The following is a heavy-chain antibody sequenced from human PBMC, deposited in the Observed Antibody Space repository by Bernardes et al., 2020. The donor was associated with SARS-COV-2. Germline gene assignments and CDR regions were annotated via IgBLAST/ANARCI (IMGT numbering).Heavy chain of an antibody. CDR3: ARSGLIWFGQKFDY. CDR1: GASVSSTDYY. V-gene: IGHV4-61*05. D-gene: IGHD3-10*01. CDR2: IYSNGSP. J-gene: IGHJ4*02. Sequence: SETLSLTCTVSGASVSSTDYYWTWIRQPPGKGLEWIGYIYSNGSPNYSPSLKSRVTISIDKSSNQFSLKLTSVTAADTAVYYCARSGLIWFGQKFDYWGQGTLVTVSS.